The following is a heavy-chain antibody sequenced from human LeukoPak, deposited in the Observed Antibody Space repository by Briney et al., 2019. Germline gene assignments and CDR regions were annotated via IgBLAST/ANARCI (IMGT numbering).Heavy chain of an antibody. CDR1: GFTFRTYW. CDR2: IKQDGSEK. V-gene: IGHV3-7*03. Sequence: GGSLRLSCEGSGFTFRTYWMTWVRQAPGKGLEWVANIKQDGSEKYYVDSVKGQFTISRDNAQNSLYPQMNSLRAEDTAVYYCARPRDSGWSKTWDYWGQGTLVTVSS. D-gene: IGHD6-13*01. CDR3: ARPRDSGWSKTWDY. J-gene: IGHJ4*02.